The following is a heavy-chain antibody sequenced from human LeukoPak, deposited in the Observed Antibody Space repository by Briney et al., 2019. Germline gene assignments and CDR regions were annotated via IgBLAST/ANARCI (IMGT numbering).Heavy chain of an antibody. Sequence: PGGSLRLSCAASGFTFSSYGMHWVRQAPGKGLEWVAVISYDGSNKYYADSLKGRFTVSRDNSRNTLFLQMNSLRPQDTAVYYCAKGDSSSWFDALDIWGQGTMVTVFS. CDR1: GFTFSSYG. D-gene: IGHD6-13*01. J-gene: IGHJ3*02. CDR3: AKGDSSSWFDALDI. CDR2: ISYDGSNK. V-gene: IGHV3-30*18.